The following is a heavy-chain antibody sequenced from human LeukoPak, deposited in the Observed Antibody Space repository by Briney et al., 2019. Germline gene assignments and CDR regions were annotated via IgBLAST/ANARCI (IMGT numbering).Heavy chain of an antibody. D-gene: IGHD3-10*01. J-gene: IGHJ5*02. Sequence: GGSLRLSCSGSGFTFGDYSMSWFRQAPGRGLEWVGFIKSKAYGGTTEYAASVKGRFTISRDKSKSIVYLQMNSLKTEDTAMYYCTRSSMIRGILATNWFDPWGQGTLVTVSS. V-gene: IGHV3-49*03. CDR2: IKSKAYGGTT. CDR3: TRSSMIRGILATNWFDP. CDR1: GFTFGDYS.